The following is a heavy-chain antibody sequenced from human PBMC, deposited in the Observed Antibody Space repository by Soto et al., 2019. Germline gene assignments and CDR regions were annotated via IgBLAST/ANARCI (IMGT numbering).Heavy chain of an antibody. Sequence: QLQLQESGPGRVKPSETLSLTCSVSRGYITSSSYSWGWIRQSPGTGLQWIGSMSHTGSTFYNPSLKGRGAISVDTSKTQISLKLSSVTAADTGTYYCARGLRWTRAFDFWGQGTLVAVSS. CDR2: MSHTGST. D-gene: IGHD4-17*01. CDR1: RGYITSSSYS. J-gene: IGHJ4*02. V-gene: IGHV4-39*01. CDR3: ARGLRWTRAFDF.